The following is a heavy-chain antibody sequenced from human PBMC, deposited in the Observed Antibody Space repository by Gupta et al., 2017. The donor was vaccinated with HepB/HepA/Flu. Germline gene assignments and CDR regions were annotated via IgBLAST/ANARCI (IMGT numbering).Heavy chain of an antibody. Sequence: QVRLVQSGAEVKKPGASVKVSCKTSGYTFNKYGIGWVRQAPGQGLEWLGWISTYNGKANYAQNFQGRLTMTTDTSTSTTHMELRSLRSDDTAVYYCARDRSGVYGYFDSWGQGSLVT. V-gene: IGHV1-18*01. CDR2: ISTYNGKA. J-gene: IGHJ4*02. CDR3: ARDRSGVYGYFDS. CDR1: GYTFNKYG. D-gene: IGHD1-26*01.